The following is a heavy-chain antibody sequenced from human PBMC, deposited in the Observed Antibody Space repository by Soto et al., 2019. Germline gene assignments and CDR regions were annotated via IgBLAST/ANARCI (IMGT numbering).Heavy chain of an antibody. V-gene: IGHV3-23*01. CDR3: AKDDFTDRGDDYFDY. CDR2: IGASGDIT. CDR1: VFSFTNFA. J-gene: IGHJ4*02. D-gene: IGHD2-21*02. Sequence: PRGSLRLSCSASVFSFTNFAMSWFRQAPGKGLEWVAGIGASGDITWYADSVKGRLSISRDNSKNTLYLQLNSLRFEDTAVYYCAKDDFTDRGDDYFDYWGPGTLVTVSS.